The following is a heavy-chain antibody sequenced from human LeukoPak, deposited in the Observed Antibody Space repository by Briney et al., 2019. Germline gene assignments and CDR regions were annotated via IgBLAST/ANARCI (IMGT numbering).Heavy chain of an antibody. V-gene: IGHV3-48*03. J-gene: IGHJ6*03. D-gene: IGHD1/OR15-1a*01. CDR1: GFTFSSYE. CDR3: ARSNKGYYYYYYMDV. Sequence: GGSLRLSCAASGFTFSSYEMNWVRQAPGKGLEWVSYISSSGSTIYYADSVKGRFTISRDNAKNSLYLQMNSLRAEDTAVYYCARSNKGYYYYYYMDVWGKGTTVTIS. CDR2: ISSSGSTI.